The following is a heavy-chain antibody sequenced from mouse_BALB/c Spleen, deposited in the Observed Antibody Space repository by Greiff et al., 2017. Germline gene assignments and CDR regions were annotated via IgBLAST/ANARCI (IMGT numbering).Heavy chain of an antibody. CDR2: ISSGSSTI. Sequence: EVMLVESGGGLVQPGGSRKLSCAASGFTFSSFGMHWVRQAPEKGLEWVAYISSGSSTIYYADTVKGQFTISRDNPKNTLFLQMTILRSEDTAMYYCARTGRSAAWFADWGQGTLVTVSA. CDR1: GFTFSSFG. D-gene: IGHD6-1*01. V-gene: IGHV5-17*02. J-gene: IGHJ3*01. CDR3: ARTGRSAAWFAD.